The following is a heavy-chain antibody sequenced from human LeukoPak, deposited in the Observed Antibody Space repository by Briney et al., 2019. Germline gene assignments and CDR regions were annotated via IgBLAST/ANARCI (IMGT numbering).Heavy chain of an antibody. Sequence: GGSLRLSCAASGFTFSSYWMHWVRQAPGKGLMWVSRINTDGSSTIYADSVKGRFTISRDNAKNTVYLQMNSLRAEDMAVYYCAGGTFYQDYWGQGALVTVSS. J-gene: IGHJ4*02. CDR1: GFTFSSYW. D-gene: IGHD2-2*01. V-gene: IGHV3-74*01. CDR3: AGGTFYQDY. CDR2: INTDGSST.